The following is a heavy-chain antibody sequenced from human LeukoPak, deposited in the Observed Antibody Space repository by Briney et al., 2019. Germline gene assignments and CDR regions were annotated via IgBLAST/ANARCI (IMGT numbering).Heavy chain of an antibody. CDR3: ARDPSEYCSSTSCPDY. Sequence: ASVKVSCKASGYTFTSYDINWVRQATGQGLEWMGWMNPNSGNTGYAQKFQGRVTMTRNTSISTAYMELSSLRSEDTAVYYCARDPSEYCSSTSCPDYWGQGTLVTVSS. D-gene: IGHD2-2*01. CDR2: MNPNSGNT. CDR1: GYTFTSYD. V-gene: IGHV1-8*01. J-gene: IGHJ4*02.